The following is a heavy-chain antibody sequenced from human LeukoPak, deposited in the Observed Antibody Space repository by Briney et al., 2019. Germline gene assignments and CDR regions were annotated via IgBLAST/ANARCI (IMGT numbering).Heavy chain of an antibody. D-gene: IGHD3-16*01. J-gene: IGHJ3*02. CDR2: ISYDGSNK. CDR3: AKSQFGGVFDGFDI. Sequence: GRSLRLSCAASGFTFSSYAMHWVRQAPGKGLEWVAVISYDGSNKYYADSVKGRFTISRDNSKNTLYVQMNSLRAEDTAVYYCAKSQFGGVFDGFDIWGQGTMVTVSS. CDR1: GFTFSSYA. V-gene: IGHV3-30-3*02.